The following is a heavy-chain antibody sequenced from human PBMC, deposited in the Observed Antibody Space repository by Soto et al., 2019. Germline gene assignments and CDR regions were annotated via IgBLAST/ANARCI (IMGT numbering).Heavy chain of an antibody. J-gene: IGHJ3*02. D-gene: IGHD3-22*01. CDR1: GYTFTSYG. CDR2: ISAYNGNT. V-gene: IGHV1-18*01. Sequence: GASVKVSSKASGYTFTSYGISWVRQAPGQGLEWMGWISAYNGNTNYAQKLQGRVTMTTDTSTSTAYMELRSLRSDDTAVYYCARDFPFPYYYDSSGYQDAFDIWGQGTMVTVSS. CDR3: ARDFPFPYYYDSSGYQDAFDI.